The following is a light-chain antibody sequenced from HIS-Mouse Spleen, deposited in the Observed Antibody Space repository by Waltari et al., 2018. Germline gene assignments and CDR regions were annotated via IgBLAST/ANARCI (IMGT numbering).Light chain of an antibody. J-gene: IGKJ4*01. CDR3: QQYNNWPPLT. CDR1: QSVSSN. CDR2: GAS. V-gene: IGKV3D-15*03. Sequence: EIVMTQSPATLSVSPGERATLSCRASQSVSSNLAWYQQKPGQAPRHLIYGASIRATGIPARFSGSGSGTEFTLTISILQSEDFAVYYCQQYNNWPPLTFGGGTKVEIK.